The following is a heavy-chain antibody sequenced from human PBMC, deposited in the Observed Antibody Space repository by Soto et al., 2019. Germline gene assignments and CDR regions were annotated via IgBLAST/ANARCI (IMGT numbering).Heavy chain of an antibody. CDR2: MNPNSGNT. V-gene: IGHV1-8*01. CDR3: ARGGLRYSGSYEYSQH. CDR1: GYTFTSYD. D-gene: IGHD1-26*01. J-gene: IGHJ1*01. Sequence: QVQLVQSGAEVKKPGASVKVSCKASGYTFTSYDINWVRQATGQGLEWMGWMNPNSGNTGYAQKFQGRVTMTRNTSTSTAYMGLSSLRSEDTAVYYCARGGLRYSGSYEYSQHWGQGTLVTVSS.